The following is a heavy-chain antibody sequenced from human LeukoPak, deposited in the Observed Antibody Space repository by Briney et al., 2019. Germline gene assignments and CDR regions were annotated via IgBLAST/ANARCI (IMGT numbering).Heavy chain of an antibody. Sequence: GGSLRLSCAASGFTFSDYYMSWIRQAPGKGLEWVSYISSSGSTIYYADSVKGRFSISRVNAKNSLYLQMNSLRAEDTAVYYCAREYVPAARRDWFDPWGQGTLVTVSS. CDR2: ISSSGSTI. V-gene: IGHV3-11*04. D-gene: IGHD2-2*01. J-gene: IGHJ5*02. CDR1: GFTFSDYY. CDR3: AREYVPAARRDWFDP.